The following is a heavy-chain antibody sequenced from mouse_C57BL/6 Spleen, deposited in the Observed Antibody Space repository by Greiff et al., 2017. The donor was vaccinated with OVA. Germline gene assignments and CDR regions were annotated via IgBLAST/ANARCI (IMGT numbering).Heavy chain of an antibody. D-gene: IGHD1-3*01. V-gene: IGHV5-6*01. J-gene: IGHJ4*01. CDR3: ARQKCHYAMDY. Sequence: EVKLVESGGDLVKPGGSLKLSCAASGFTFSSYGMSWVRQTPDKRLEWVATISSGGSYTYYPDSVKGRFTISRDNAKNTLYLQMSSLKSEDTAMYYCARQKCHYAMDYWGQGTSVTVSS. CDR1: GFTFSSYG. CDR2: ISSGGSYT.